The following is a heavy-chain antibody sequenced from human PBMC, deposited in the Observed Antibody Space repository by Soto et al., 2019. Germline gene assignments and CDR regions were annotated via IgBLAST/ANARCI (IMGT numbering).Heavy chain of an antibody. D-gene: IGHD4-17*01. Sequence: QVQLVESGGGVVQPGRSLRLSCAASGFTFSSYAMHWVRQAPGKGLEWVAVISYDGSNKYYADSVKGRFTISRDNSKNTLYLQMNSLRAEDTAVYYCARIDIDGDYDAYFDYWGQGTLVTVSS. CDR3: ARIDIDGDYDAYFDY. J-gene: IGHJ4*02. CDR1: GFTFSSYA. CDR2: ISYDGSNK. V-gene: IGHV3-30-3*01.